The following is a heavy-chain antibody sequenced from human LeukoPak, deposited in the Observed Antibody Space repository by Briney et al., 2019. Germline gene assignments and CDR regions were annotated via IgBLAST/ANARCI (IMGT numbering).Heavy chain of an antibody. V-gene: IGHV4-34*01. D-gene: IGHD6-13*01. CDR3: ARVYSTTPDYYYYGMDV. CDR2: INHSGST. Sequence: PSGTLSLTCAVYGGSFSGYYWSWIRQTPGKGLDWIGEINHSGSTNYNPSLKSRVTISVDTSKNQFSLKLSSVTAADTAVYYCARVYSTTPDYYYYGMDVWGQGTTVTVSS. J-gene: IGHJ6*02. CDR1: GGSFSGYY.